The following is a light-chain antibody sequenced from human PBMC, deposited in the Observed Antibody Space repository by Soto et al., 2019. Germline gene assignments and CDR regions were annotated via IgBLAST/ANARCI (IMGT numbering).Light chain of an antibody. CDR3: QQTYTFQWT. CDR2: TAS. CDR1: QGISDY. Sequence: DIRMTQSPSSLSASVGDTVTITCRASQGISDYLSWFQHKPGEAPKLLIYTASSLQGGVPLRFSGAGSRTDFSLTISGLQHEDSATYYCQQTYTFQWTVGQGTKVDIK. V-gene: IGKV1-39*01. J-gene: IGKJ1*01.